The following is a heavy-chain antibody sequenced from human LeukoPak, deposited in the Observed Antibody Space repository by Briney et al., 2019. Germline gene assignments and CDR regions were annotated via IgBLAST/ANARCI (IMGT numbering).Heavy chain of an antibody. CDR3: TRGSYVVAARNWFDP. CDR2: INPNSGGT. V-gene: IGHV1-2*02. J-gene: IGHJ5*02. Sequence: ASVKVSCKASGYTFTGYYMHWVRQAPGQGLEWMGWINPNSGGTNYAQKFQGKVTMTRDTSISTGYMELSRLTSDDTAVYYCTRGSYVVAARNWFDPWGHGTPVTVSS. CDR1: GYTFTGYY. D-gene: IGHD2-15*01.